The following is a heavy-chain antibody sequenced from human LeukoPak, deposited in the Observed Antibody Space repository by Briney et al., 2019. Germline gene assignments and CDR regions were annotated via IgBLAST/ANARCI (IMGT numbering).Heavy chain of an antibody. V-gene: IGHV1-2*02. J-gene: IGHJ4*02. CDR2: INPNSGGT. Sequence: ASVKVSCKASGYTFTGYYMHWVRQAPGQGLEWVGWINPNSGGTNYAQKFQGRVTMTRDTSISTAYMELSRLRSDDTAVYYCARDLGTYSSSWSDYWGQGTLVTVSS. CDR3: ARDLGTYSSSWSDY. D-gene: IGHD6-13*01. CDR1: GYTFTGYY.